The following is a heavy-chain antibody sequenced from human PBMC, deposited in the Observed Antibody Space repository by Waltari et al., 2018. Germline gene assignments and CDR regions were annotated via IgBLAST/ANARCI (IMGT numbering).Heavy chain of an antibody. Sequence: QVQLQESGPGMVKPSETLSLPCAVSGYSISSGFYWGCIRQPPGKGLEWIGSIHHSGSTYYNPSLKSRVTISVDTSKNQFSLKLSSVTAADTAVYYCARHGYSSGPFDYWGQGTLVTVSS. D-gene: IGHD5-18*01. V-gene: IGHV4-38-2*01. J-gene: IGHJ4*02. CDR2: IHHSGST. CDR1: GYSISSGFY. CDR3: ARHGYSSGPFDY.